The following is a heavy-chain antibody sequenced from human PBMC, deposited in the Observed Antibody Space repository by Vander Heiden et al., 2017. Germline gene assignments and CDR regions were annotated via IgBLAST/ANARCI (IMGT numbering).Heavy chain of an antibody. D-gene: IGHD3-22*01. J-gene: IGHJ3*02. V-gene: IGHV4-31*03. Sequence: QVQLQESGPGLVKPSHTLSLTCTVSGGSISGVGYYWGWIRQNPGKGLEWIGYIYYSGSTYYNPSLKSRVTISGDTSKNQFSLKLSSVTAADTAVYYCARDMRVVGSDALDIWGQGTMVTVSS. CDR3: ARDMRVVGSDALDI. CDR1: GGSISGVGYY. CDR2: IYYSGST.